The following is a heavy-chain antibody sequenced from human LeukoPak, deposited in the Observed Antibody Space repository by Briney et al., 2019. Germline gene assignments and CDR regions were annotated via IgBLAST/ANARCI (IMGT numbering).Heavy chain of an antibody. Sequence: VASVKVSCKASGYTFTGYFMNWVRQAPGQGLEWMGWINPNSGDTTYAQKFQGRVTMTRDTSTSTAYMELSRLRSDDTAVYYCARVQYYYPHHYYVYWGQGTLVTVSS. V-gene: IGHV1-2*02. CDR1: GYTFTGYF. J-gene: IGHJ4*02. CDR2: INPNSGDT. D-gene: IGHD3-10*01. CDR3: ARVQYYYPHHYYVY.